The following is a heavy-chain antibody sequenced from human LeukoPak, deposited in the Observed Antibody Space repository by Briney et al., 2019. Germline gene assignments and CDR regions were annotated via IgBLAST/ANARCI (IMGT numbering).Heavy chain of an antibody. CDR3: ARVKSVGYFDY. V-gene: IGHV3-53*01. Sequence: GGSLRLSCAASGFTVSSNYMSRVRQAPGKGLEWVSVIYSGGSTYYADSVKGRFTISRDNSKNTLYLQMNSLRAEDAAVYYCARVKSVGYFDYWGQGTLVTVSS. CDR1: GFTVSSNY. J-gene: IGHJ4*02. CDR2: IYSGGST. D-gene: IGHD1-26*01.